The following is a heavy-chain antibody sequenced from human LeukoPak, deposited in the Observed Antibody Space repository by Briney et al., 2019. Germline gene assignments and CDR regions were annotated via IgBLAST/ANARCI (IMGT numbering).Heavy chain of an antibody. Sequence: SETLSLTCAVYGGPFSGYYWSWIRQPPGKGLEWIGYIYYSGNTNYNPSLKSRVTISVDTSKNQFSLKLSSVTAADTAVYYCARVGSGWFYYFDYWGQGTLVTVSS. CDR3: ARVGSGWFYYFDY. V-gene: IGHV4-59*01. J-gene: IGHJ4*02. CDR2: IYYSGNT. CDR1: GGPFSGYY. D-gene: IGHD6-19*01.